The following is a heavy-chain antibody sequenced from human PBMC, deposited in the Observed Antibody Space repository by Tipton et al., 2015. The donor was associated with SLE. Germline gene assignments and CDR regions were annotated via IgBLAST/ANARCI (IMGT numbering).Heavy chain of an antibody. CDR2: IYPGDSDT. Sequence: QLVQSGAEVKKPGESLKISCKGSGYTFTSYWIGWVRQMPGKGLEWMGIIYPGDSDTRYSPSFQGQAPISADKSISTAYLQWSSLKASDTAMYYCARLGWCNGGVCYRVFDYWGQGTLVTVSS. D-gene: IGHD2-8*02. J-gene: IGHJ4*02. CDR3: ARLGWCNGGVCYRVFDY. V-gene: IGHV5-51*03. CDR1: GYTFTSYW.